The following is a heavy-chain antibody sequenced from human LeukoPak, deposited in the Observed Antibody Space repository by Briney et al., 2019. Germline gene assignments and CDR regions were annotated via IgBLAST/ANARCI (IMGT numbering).Heavy chain of an antibody. CDR3: ARLTSMATAPLEY. CDR1: GYSFTTYW. J-gene: IGHJ4*02. Sequence: GASLQISGEGAGYSFTTYWIGWGRELAGKGLEWMGIIYAGDSDTRYSPSFQGQVTISAYKSTSTSHLHWSSLKASDTAMYYCARLTSMATAPLEYWGQGTLVTVSS. V-gene: IGHV5-51*01. D-gene: IGHD5-24*01. CDR2: IYAGDSDT.